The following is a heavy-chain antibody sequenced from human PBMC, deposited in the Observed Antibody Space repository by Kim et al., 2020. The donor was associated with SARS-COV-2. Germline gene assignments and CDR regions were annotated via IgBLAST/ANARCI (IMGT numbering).Heavy chain of an antibody. D-gene: IGHD1-26*01. CDR3: ARGLGPGDY. V-gene: IGHV4-34*01. CDR2: INQSGRT. Sequence: SETLSLTCVVSDGSFSDYFWSWIRQPPGKGLEWIGEINQSGRTNYNPSLKSRVTISIDTSKDHFSLRLASVTAADTALYYCARGLGPGDYWGRGTLVTVSS. CDR1: DGSFSDYF. J-gene: IGHJ4*01.